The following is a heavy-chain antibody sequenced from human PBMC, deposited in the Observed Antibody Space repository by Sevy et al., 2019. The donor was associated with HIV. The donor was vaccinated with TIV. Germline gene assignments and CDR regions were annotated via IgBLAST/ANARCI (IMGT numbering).Heavy chain of an antibody. CDR2: IKSKTDGGTT. CDR3: TTYYDYVWGSYRPLDYYYGMDV. CDR1: GFTFSNAW. J-gene: IGHJ6*02. D-gene: IGHD3-16*02. V-gene: IGHV3-15*01. Sequence: GGSLRLSCAASGFTFSNAWMSWVRQAPGEGLEWVGRIKSKTDGGTTDYAAPVKGRFTISRDDSKNTLYLQMNSLKTEDTAVYYCTTYYDYVWGSYRPLDYYYGMDVWGQGTTVTVSS.